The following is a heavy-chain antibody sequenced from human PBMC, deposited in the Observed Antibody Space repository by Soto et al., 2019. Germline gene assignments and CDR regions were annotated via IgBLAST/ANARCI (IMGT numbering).Heavy chain of an antibody. CDR3: AHRILRTVFGLVTTTAIYFDV. D-gene: IGHD3-3*01. V-gene: IGHV2-5*02. CDR1: GFSLTTSGVG. J-gene: IGHJ4*02. CDR2: IYWDDDK. Sequence: QITLNASGPTVVKPAETLTLTCTFSGFSLTTSGVGVGWIRQSPGKAPGWLALIYWDDDKRYSSSLKSRLTITKDTSKNQVDLTMASVDPADTATYYCAHRILRTVFGLVTTTAIYFDVWGQRTPVVVSS.